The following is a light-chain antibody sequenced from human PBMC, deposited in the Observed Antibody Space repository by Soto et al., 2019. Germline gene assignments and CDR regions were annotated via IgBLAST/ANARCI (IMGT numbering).Light chain of an antibody. CDR1: ESVSNNY. J-gene: IGKJ5*01. Sequence: EIVLTQSPCTLSLSAGERSTLSCVSSESVSNNYLAWYQQKPGQAPRLLIYGASNRATGIPDRFSGSGSGTDFTLTISRLEPEDFATYYCQQSYSTPITFGQGTRLEIK. CDR3: QQSYSTPIT. V-gene: IGKV3-20*01. CDR2: GAS.